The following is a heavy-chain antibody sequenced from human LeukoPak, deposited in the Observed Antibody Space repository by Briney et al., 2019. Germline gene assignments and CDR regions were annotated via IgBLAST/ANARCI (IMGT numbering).Heavy chain of an antibody. D-gene: IGHD3-22*01. CDR3: AKDRNYYDSSGYLVY. CDR2: ISYDGSNK. V-gene: IGHV3-30*18. J-gene: IGHJ4*02. CDR1: GFTFISYG. Sequence: GSLGLSCAASGFTFISYGMHWVRQAPGKGQEGVAVISYDGSNKYYADSVKGRFTISRDNSKNTLYLQMNSLRAEDTAVYYCAKDRNYYDSSGYLVYWGQGTLVTVSS.